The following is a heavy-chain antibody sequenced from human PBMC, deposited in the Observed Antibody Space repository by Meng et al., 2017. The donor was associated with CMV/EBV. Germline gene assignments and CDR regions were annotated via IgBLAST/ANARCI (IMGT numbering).Heavy chain of an antibody. J-gene: IGHJ3*02. CDR3: ARGGVVGAFDI. CDR1: GFTFSDYY. CDR2: ISSSGSTI. Sequence: GESLKISCAASGFTFSDYYMGWIRQAPGKGLEWVSYISSSGSTIYYADTVKGRFTISRDNDKNSLYLQMNSLGAEDTAVYYCARGGVVGAFDIWGQGTMVTVSS. D-gene: IGHD2-15*01. V-gene: IGHV3-11*01.